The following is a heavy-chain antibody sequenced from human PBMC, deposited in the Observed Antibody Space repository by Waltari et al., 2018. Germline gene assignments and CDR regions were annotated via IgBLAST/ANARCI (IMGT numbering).Heavy chain of an antibody. J-gene: IGHJ6*02. CDR2: ISGSGGST. Sequence: GSLRLSCAASGFTFSSYAMSWVRQAPGKGLEWVSAISGSGGSTYYADSVKGRFTISRDNSKNTLYLQMNSLRAEDTAVYYCAKDRGYCTNGVCYDYYYGMDVWGQGTTVTVSS. V-gene: IGHV3-23*01. D-gene: IGHD2-8*01. CDR3: AKDRGYCTNGVCYDYYYGMDV. CDR1: GFTFSSYA.